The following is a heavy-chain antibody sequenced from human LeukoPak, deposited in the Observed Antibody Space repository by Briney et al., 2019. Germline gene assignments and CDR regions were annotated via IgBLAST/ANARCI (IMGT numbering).Heavy chain of an antibody. J-gene: IGHJ6*03. CDR2: ISSSSDYI. Sequence: GGSLRLSCAASGFTFSSYSMNWVRQAPGKGLEWVSSISSSSDYIFYADSVKGRFSISRDNAKNSLYLQMNSLRAEDTAVYYCARVFSQPSSSWYYYYYMDVRGKGTTVTISS. CDR1: GFTFSSYS. D-gene: IGHD6-13*01. V-gene: IGHV3-21*01. CDR3: ARVFSQPSSSWYYYYYMDV.